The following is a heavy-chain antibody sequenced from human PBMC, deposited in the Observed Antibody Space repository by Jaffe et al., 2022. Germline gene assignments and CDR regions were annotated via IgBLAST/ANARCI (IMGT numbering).Heavy chain of an antibody. CDR2: IYHSGST. CDR1: GYSISSGYY. CDR3: ARDFFEWFGELLSRSFDY. D-gene: IGHD3-10*01. J-gene: IGHJ4*02. V-gene: IGHV4-38-2*02. Sequence: QVQLQESGPGLVKPSETLSLTCAVSGYSISSGYYWGWIRQPPGKGLEWIGSIYHSGSTYYNPSLKSRVTISVDTSKNQFSLKLSSVTAADTAVYYCARDFFEWFGELLSRSFDYWGQGTLVTVSS.